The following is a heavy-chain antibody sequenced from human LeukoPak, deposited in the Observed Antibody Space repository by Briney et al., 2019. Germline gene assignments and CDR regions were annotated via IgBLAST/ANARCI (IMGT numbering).Heavy chain of an antibody. Sequence: GGSLRLSCAASGFTFSSYAMSWFRQAPGKGLEGVSAISGSGGATYYADSVKGRFTISRDNSKNKLYPQMNSLRAEDTAVYYCAKVPVFSLTISEVVTDDAFDIWGQGTIVTGSS. CDR1: GFTFSSYA. J-gene: IGHJ3*02. CDR3: AKVPVFSLTISEVVTDDAFDI. V-gene: IGHV3-23*01. CDR2: ISGSGGAT. D-gene: IGHD3-3*01.